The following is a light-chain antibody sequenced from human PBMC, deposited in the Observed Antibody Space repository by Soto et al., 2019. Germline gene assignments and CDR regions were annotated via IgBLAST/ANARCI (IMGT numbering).Light chain of an antibody. Sequence: EIVLTQSPDTLSLSPGERATLSCRASQSISSTHLVWYQQKPGQAPSLLIFGASSRATGIPDRFSGSGSGTDFTLTISGLEPEDFATYSCQKYNSAPYTFGQGTKLEIK. CDR2: GAS. J-gene: IGKJ2*01. V-gene: IGKV3-20*01. CDR1: QSISSTH. CDR3: QKYNSAPYT.